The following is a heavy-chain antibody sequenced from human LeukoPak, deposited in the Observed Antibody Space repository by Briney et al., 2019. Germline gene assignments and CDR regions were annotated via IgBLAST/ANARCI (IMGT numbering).Heavy chain of an antibody. J-gene: IGHJ4*02. CDR1: GFTVSSNY. Sequence: GGSLRLSCAASGFTVSSNYMSWVRQAPGKGLEWVSVIYGGGGTYYADSVKGRFTISRDNSKNTLYLQMNNLRAEDTAVYYCARGSSSPFDYWGQGTLVTVSS. CDR2: IYGGGGT. V-gene: IGHV3-53*01. CDR3: ARGSSSPFDY. D-gene: IGHD6-13*01.